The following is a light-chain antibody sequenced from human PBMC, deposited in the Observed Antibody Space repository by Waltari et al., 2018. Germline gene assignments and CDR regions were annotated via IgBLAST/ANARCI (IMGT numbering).Light chain of an antibody. J-gene: IGKJ3*01. Sequence: DIVMTQSPDSLAVSLGERATLHCKSNQSPLYKSNQKDYLAWYQKKPGQPPNLLIYWAYTRESGVPDRVSGSGSGTDFTLTINNLQPEDVATYYCQQYYSDPFTFGPGTMVDIK. V-gene: IGKV4-1*01. CDR1: QSPLYKSNQKDY. CDR3: QQYYSDPFT. CDR2: WAY.